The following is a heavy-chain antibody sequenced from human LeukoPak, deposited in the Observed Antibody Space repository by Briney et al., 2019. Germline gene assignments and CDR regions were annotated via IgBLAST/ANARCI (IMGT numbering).Heavy chain of an antibody. CDR1: AFTFSSYS. Sequence: GGSLRLSCAASAFTFSSYSMHWVRQAPGKGLEWVAVISYDGSNKYYADSVKGRFTISRDNSKNTMYLQMNSLRAEDTAVYYCARGKLWIGEPPVNYWGQGTLVTVPS. CDR3: ARGKLWIGEPPVNY. J-gene: IGHJ4*02. D-gene: IGHD3-10*01. CDR2: ISYDGSNK. V-gene: IGHV3-30-3*01.